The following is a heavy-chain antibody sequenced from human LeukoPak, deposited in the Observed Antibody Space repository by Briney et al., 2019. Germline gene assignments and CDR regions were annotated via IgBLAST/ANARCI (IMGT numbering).Heavy chain of an antibody. CDR3: AKGYYYDSSGYYSPFDY. V-gene: IGHV3-23*01. J-gene: IGHJ4*02. CDR1: GFSFPSYA. D-gene: IGHD3-22*01. CDR2: ISGSGGST. Sequence: GGSLRLSCAASGFSFPSYAMSWVRQAPGKGLEWVSAISGSGGSTYYADSVKGRFTISRDNSKNTLYLQMNSLRAEDTAVYYCAKGYYYDSSGYYSPFDYWGQGTLVTVSS.